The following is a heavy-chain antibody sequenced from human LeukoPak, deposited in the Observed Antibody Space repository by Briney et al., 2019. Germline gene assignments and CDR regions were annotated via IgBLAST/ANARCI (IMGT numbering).Heavy chain of an antibody. CDR1: GGSISSYY. J-gene: IGHJ4*02. CDR3: ARVVGLILDY. D-gene: IGHD3-16*01. CDR2: IYYSGST. V-gene: IGHV4-59*01. Sequence: SETQSLTCTVSGGSISSYYWSWIRQPPRKGLEWIGYIYYSGSTNYNPSLKSRVTISVDTSKNQFSLKLSSVTAADTAVYYCARVVGLILDYWGQGTLVTVSS.